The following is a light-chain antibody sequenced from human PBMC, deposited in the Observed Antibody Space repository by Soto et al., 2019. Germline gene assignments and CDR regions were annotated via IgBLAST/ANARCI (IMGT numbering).Light chain of an antibody. V-gene: IGLV1-44*01. Sequence: QSVLTQPPSASGTPGQRVTISCSGSSSSIGSNTVNWYQQLPRTAAKLLIYGHNQRPSGVPDRFSGSNSATSAPLTISGLHSEDEADYYCAACDDSRSARVFGGGTKLTVL. J-gene: IGLJ2*01. CDR2: GHN. CDR1: SSSIGSNT. CDR3: AACDDSRSARV.